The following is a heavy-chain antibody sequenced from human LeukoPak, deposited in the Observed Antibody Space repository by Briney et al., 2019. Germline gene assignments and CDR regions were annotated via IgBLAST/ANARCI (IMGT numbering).Heavy chain of an antibody. V-gene: IGHV4-59*01. D-gene: IGHD3-22*01. Sequence: SETLSLTCTVSGASISSYYWSWIRQPPGKGLEWIGDIYYSGSFKYDPSLKSRVTMSVDTSKNQFSLKLSSVTAADTAIYYCARENPSGYYNRPIDYWGQGTLVTVSS. CDR2: IYYSGSF. CDR1: GASISSYY. J-gene: IGHJ4*02. CDR3: ARENPSGYYNRPIDY.